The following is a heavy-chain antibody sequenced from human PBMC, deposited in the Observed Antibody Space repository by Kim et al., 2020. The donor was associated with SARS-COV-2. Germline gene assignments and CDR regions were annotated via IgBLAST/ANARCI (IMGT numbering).Heavy chain of an antibody. CDR1: GFTFHIYS. CDR3: ARSVAGRFDY. V-gene: IGHV3-48*02. J-gene: IGHJ4*02. Sequence: GGSLRLSCAASGFTFHIYSMNWVRQTPVKGLEWVSYITSDEKTIYYADAVRGRFTISRDNAKNLVYLHMNSLRDEDTAIYYCARSVAGRFDYGGQGALVTVSS. D-gene: IGHD6-13*01. CDR2: ITSDEKTI.